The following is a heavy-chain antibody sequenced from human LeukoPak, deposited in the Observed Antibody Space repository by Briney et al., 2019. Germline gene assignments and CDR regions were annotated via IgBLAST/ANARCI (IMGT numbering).Heavy chain of an antibody. J-gene: IGHJ3*02. Sequence: EASVKVSCKASGGTFSSYAISWVRQAPGQGLEWMGRIIPILGIANYAQKFQGRVTITRDTSASTAYMELSSLRSEDTAVYYCARAVVPRLVAVNYDILTGARHAFDIWGQGTMVTVSS. CDR1: GGTFSSYA. V-gene: IGHV1-69*04. CDR2: IIPILGIA. D-gene: IGHD3-9*01. CDR3: ARAVVPRLVAVNYDILTGARHAFDI.